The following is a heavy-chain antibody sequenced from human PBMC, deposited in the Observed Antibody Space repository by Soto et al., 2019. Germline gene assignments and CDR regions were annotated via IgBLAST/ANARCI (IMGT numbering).Heavy chain of an antibody. D-gene: IGHD5-12*01. J-gene: IGHJ4*01. CDR3: ATIRVRGGPLRFED. CDR1: GGLFSVFS. CDR2: VLPITGST. V-gene: IGHV1-69*06. Sequence: QVQLVQSGAEVKKPGSSVKVSCKTSGGLFSVFSFNWVRQAPGQGLEWMGGVLPITGSTEYAQKFQGRLTITADRSTSTIYIELSRLTADDTATYYCATIRVRGGPLRFEDGGQGTLISVSS.